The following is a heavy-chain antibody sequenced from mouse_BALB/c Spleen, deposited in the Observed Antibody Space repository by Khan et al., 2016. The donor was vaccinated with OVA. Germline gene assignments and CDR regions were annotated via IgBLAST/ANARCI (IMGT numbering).Heavy chain of an antibody. CDR1: GFTFSGFG. V-gene: IGHV5-17*02. CDR3: ARAGSYYFDY. D-gene: IGHD2-2*01. Sequence: EVELVESGGGLVQPGGSRKLSCAASGFTFSGFGMHWVRQAPEKGLAWVAFIGSDSSTIYYADTVKGRFTISRDNPKKILFLQMTSLRSEDTAMXFCARAGSYYFDYWGQGPTLSGSS. J-gene: IGHJ2*01. CDR2: IGSDSSTI.